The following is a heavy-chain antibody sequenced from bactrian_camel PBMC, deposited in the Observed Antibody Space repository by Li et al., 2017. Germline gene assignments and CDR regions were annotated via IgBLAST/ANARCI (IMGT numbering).Heavy chain of an antibody. D-gene: IGHD4*01. Sequence: VQLVESGGGLVQAGESLRLSCTASGLTFDDYAMGYFRQAPGRERVGVSCESRSGGTCIPDSVRGRFTIARDSYKNTVSLQMYRLEPEDTAVYFCTTLRRVDYAIFDHWGQGTQVTVS. J-gene: IGHJ4*01. CDR1: GLTFDDYA. CDR2: ESRSGGT. CDR3: TTLRRVDYAIFDH. V-gene: IGHV3S63*01.